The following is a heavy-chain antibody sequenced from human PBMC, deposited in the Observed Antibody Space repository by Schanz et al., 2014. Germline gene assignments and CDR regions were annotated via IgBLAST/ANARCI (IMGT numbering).Heavy chain of an antibody. V-gene: IGHV3-23*04. J-gene: IGHJ4*02. CDR3: ARGRSLGWCDY. D-gene: IGHD2-21*01. Sequence: EVQLVESGGGLVQPGGSLRLSCAASGFTFSSYAMSWVRQAPGKGLEWVSHIVGSGDSTYYADSVKGRFTISRDNAKISLYLQMHSLRAEDTAVSYCARGRSLGWCDYWGQGTLVTVSS. CDR2: IVGSGDST. CDR1: GFTFSSYA.